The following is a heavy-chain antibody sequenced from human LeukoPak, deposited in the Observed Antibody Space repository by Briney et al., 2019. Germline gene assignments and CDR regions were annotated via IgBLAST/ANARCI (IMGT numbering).Heavy chain of an antibody. V-gene: IGHV4-38-2*01. CDR2: IYHSGST. Sequence: SETLSLTCAVSGYSISSGYYWGWIRQPPGKGLEWIGSIYHSGSTYYNPSLKSRVTISVDTSKNQFSLKLSSVTAADTAVYYCARGYGDYETDAFDIWGQGTMVTVSS. D-gene: IGHD4-17*01. CDR1: GYSISSGYY. CDR3: ARGYGDYETDAFDI. J-gene: IGHJ3*02.